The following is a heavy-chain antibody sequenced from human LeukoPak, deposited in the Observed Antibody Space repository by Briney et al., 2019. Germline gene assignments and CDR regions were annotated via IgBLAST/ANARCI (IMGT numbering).Heavy chain of an antibody. CDR3: ARDAPYGYYYYGMDV. D-gene: IGHD4-17*01. V-gene: IGHV4-4*07. J-gene: IGHJ6*02. Sequence: SETLSLTCTVSGGSIRSYYWSWIRQPAGKGLEWIGRIYTSGSTNYNPSLKSRVTMSVDTSKNQFSLKLSSVTAADTAVYYCARDAPYGYYYYGMDVWGQGTTVTVSS. CDR1: GGSIRSYY. CDR2: IYTSGST.